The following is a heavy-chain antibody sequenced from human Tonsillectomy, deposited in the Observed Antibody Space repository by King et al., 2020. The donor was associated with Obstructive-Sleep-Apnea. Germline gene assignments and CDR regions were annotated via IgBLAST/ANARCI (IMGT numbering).Heavy chain of an antibody. J-gene: IGHJ4*02. CDR2: YYYYGGT. Sequence: LQLQESGPGLVKPSETLSLTCTVSGGSLSSSSYYWGWIRQPPGKGLGWIGGYYYYGGTYYNPSLKSRVTISVDTSKNQVSPKLSSVTAADTAVYYCASLEASYDYWGQGTLVTVSS. CDR1: GGSLSSSSYY. V-gene: IGHV4-39*07. D-gene: IGHD6-6*01. CDR3: ASLEASYDY.